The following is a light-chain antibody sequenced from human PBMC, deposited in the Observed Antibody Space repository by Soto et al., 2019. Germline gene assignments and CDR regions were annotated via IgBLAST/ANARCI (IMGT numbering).Light chain of an antibody. CDR1: QAIRRS. Sequence: DIQLTQSPSFLSASVGDRVTITCRASQAIRRSLAWYQHNPGKAPKLLIYAASTLQNGVPSSFSGSGSGTEFTLTNSSLQPEDFATYYCQHRNDYRYTFGQGTKVEIK. V-gene: IGKV1-9*01. J-gene: IGKJ2*01. CDR3: QHRNDYRYT. CDR2: AAS.